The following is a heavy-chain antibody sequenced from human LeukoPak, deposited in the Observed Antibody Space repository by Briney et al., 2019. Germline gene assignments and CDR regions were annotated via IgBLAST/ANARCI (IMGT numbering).Heavy chain of an antibody. V-gene: IGHV4-59*08. CDR2: IYYSGST. D-gene: IGHD3-9*01. J-gene: IGHJ4*02. CDR3: ARLLDWFGGFDY. Sequence: PSETLSLTCTVSGGSISSYYWSWIRQPPGKGLEWIGYIYYSGSTNYNPSLKSRVTISVDTSKNQFSLKLSSVTAAGTAVYYCARLLDWFGGFDYWGQGTLVTVSS. CDR1: GGSISSYY.